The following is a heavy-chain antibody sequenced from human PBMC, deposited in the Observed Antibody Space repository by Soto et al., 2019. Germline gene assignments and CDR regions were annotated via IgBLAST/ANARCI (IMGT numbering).Heavy chain of an antibody. Sequence: ASVKVSCKASGYTFTSYAMHWVRQAPGQRLEWMGWINAGNGNTKYSQKFQGRVTITRDTSASTAYMELSSLRSEDTAVYYCARDRSYYDSSGSYYYYYDMDVWGQGTTVTVSS. D-gene: IGHD3-22*01. J-gene: IGHJ6*02. V-gene: IGHV1-3*01. CDR2: INAGNGNT. CDR1: GYTFTSYA. CDR3: ARDRSYYDSSGSYYYYYDMDV.